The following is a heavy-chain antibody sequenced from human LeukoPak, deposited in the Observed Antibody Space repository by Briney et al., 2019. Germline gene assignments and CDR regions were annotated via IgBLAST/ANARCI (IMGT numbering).Heavy chain of an antibody. J-gene: IGHJ4*02. CDR2: SISRSEGVTT. V-gene: IGHV3-15*01. CDR1: GVTFSNAW. Sequence: GGSLRLSCAASGVTFSNAWMTWVRQAPGRGLEWVGRSISRSEGVTTEYAAPVKGRFTISRDDSRNTVYLQMNSLKIEDTAVYYRSAYYNGRGDYWGQGTLVTVSS. D-gene: IGHD3-10*01. CDR3: SAYYNGRGDY.